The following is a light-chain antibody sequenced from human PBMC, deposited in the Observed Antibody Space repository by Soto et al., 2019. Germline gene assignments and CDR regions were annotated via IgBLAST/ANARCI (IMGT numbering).Light chain of an antibody. CDR2: GAS. J-gene: IGKJ5*01. V-gene: IGKV3-20*01. Sequence: EIVLTQSPGTLSLSPGERATLSCRASQSVSSSYLAWDQQKPGQAPRPLIYGASSRATGIPDRFSGSGSGTDFTLTISRLEPEDFAVYYCQQYGSSITFGQGTRLEIK. CDR3: QQYGSSIT. CDR1: QSVSSSY.